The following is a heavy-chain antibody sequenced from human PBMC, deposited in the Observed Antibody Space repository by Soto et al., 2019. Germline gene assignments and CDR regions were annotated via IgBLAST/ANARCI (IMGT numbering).Heavy chain of an antibody. Sequence: QVQLVQSGAEVKKPGASVKVSCKASGYTFTSYDINWVRQAPGQGLEWMGWMNPNSGNTGYAQKFQVRVTMTRNTSISTAYMELSSLRSEDTAVYYCARGVVFVPSTVSWFDPWCQGTLVTVSS. CDR3: ARGVVFVPSTVSWFDP. D-gene: IGHD2-15*01. J-gene: IGHJ5*02. CDR1: GYTFTSYD. CDR2: MNPNSGNT. V-gene: IGHV1-8*01.